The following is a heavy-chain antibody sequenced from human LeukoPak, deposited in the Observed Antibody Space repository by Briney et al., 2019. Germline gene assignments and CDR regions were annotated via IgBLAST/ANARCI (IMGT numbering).Heavy chain of an antibody. V-gene: IGHV3-21*01. D-gene: IGHD3-22*01. CDR1: GFTFGSYS. Sequence: GGSLRLSCAASGFTFGSYSMNWVRQAPGKGLEWVSSISSSSSYIYYADSVKGRFTISRDNAKNSLYLQMNSLRAEDTAVYYCARVDLPDYYDSSGISDYWGQGTLVTVSS. CDR2: ISSSSSYI. J-gene: IGHJ4*02. CDR3: ARVDLPDYYDSSGISDY.